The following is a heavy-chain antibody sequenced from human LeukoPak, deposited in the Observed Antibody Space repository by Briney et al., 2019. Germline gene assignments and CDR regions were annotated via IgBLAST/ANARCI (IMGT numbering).Heavy chain of an antibody. CDR2: INPNSGGT. V-gene: IGHV1-18*01. CDR1: GYTFTSYG. D-gene: IGHD5-12*01. Sequence: GASVKVSCKASGYTFTSYGISWVRQAPGQGLEWMGWINPNSGGTNYAQKLQGRVTMTTDTSTSTAYMELRSLRSDDTAVYYCARDSGYDYGGDDYWGQGTLVTVSS. J-gene: IGHJ4*02. CDR3: ARDSGYDYGGDDY.